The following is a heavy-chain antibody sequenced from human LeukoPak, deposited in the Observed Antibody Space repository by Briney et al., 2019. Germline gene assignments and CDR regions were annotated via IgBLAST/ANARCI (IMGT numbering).Heavy chain of an antibody. D-gene: IGHD4-17*01. Sequence: SETLSLTCAVNGEPFSAYFWTWIRQPPGKGLEWIGEISRGGSTNYSPSLKSRVTISLDTSKNQVSLTLSSVTAADTAMYYCGVSTTRATTRTIDYWGQGTLVTVSS. V-gene: IGHV4-34*01. J-gene: IGHJ4*02. CDR1: GEPFSAYF. CDR2: ISRGGST. CDR3: GVSTTRATTRTIDY.